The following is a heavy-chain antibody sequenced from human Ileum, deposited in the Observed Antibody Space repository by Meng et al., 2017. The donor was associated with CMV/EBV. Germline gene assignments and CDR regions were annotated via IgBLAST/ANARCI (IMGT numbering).Heavy chain of an antibody. J-gene: IGHJ4*02. V-gene: IGHV3-11*04. D-gene: IGHD6-19*01. CDR3: ASQDYRSGWYSVDY. CDR2: ISTSGSTI. CDR1: GVTFSDHY. Sequence: SGVTFSDHYISWIRQAPGKGLEWVSYISTSGSTIYYADSVKGRFTISRDNDKNSVYLQMNNLGADDTAVYFCASQDYRSGWYSVDYWGQGTLVTVSS.